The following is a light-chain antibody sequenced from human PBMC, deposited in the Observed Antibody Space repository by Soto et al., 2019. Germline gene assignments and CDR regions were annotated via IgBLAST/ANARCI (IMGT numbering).Light chain of an antibody. CDR1: QSVSSN. CDR2: AAS. V-gene: IGKV3-15*01. J-gene: IGKJ1*01. CDR3: QQYNDWPRT. Sequence: EIVMTQSAASLSVSLGERATLSCRASQSVSSNLAWYQQKPGQAPRLLIYAASTRATGIPARFSGSGSGTEFTLTISSLQSEDCAVYYCQQYNDWPRTFGQGTKVEIK.